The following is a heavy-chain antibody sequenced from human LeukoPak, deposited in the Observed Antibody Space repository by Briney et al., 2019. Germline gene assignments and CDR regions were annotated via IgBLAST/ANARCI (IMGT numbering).Heavy chain of an antibody. D-gene: IGHD3-10*01. V-gene: IGHV3-30*18. Sequence: PGGSLRLSCAASGFTLSSYGMHWVRQGPGKGLEWVAVISYDGSNNYYADSVKGRFAISRDNSKNTLNLQMNSLRAEDTAVYYCAKAGGPGTYYYYYGMDVWGQGTTVTVSS. CDR1: GFTLSSYG. J-gene: IGHJ6*02. CDR2: ISYDGSNN. CDR3: AKAGGPGTYYYYYGMDV.